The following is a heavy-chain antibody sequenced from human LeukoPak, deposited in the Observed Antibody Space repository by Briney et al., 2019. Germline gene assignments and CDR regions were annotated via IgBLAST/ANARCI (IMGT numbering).Heavy chain of an antibody. D-gene: IGHD6-13*01. V-gene: IGHV4-39*07. Sequence: SETLSLTCTVSGGSISSSSYYWGWIRQPPGKGLEWIGSIYYSGSTYYSPSLKSRVTISVDTSKNQFSLKLSSVTAADTAEYYCARGYSSSMAPRAWFDPWGQGTLVTVSS. CDR1: GGSISSSSYY. CDR2: IYYSGST. J-gene: IGHJ5*02. CDR3: ARGYSSSMAPRAWFDP.